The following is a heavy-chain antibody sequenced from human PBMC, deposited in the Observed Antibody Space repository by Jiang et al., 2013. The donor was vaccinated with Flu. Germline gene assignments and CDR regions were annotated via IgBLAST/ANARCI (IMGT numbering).Heavy chain of an antibody. J-gene: IGHJ5*02. CDR3: ARDGVRGYEESDP. CDR2: VHYSGIT. Sequence: VQLVESGPGLVKPSETLSLTCSVSGGSITSDYWSWIRQPPGKGLEWIGYVHYSGITKYNPTLKSRVTISVDSSKRHFSLRLSSVTAADTAVYYCARDGVRGYEESDPWGQGTLVTVSS. D-gene: IGHD2-8*01. CDR1: GGSITSDY. V-gene: IGHV4-59*01.